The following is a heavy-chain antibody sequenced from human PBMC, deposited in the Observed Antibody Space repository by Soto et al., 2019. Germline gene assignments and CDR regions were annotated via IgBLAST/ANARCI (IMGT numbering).Heavy chain of an antibody. V-gene: IGHV1-2*02. CDR1: GYTFTDYY. J-gene: IGHJ4*02. CDR3: ARDKYGPLDY. D-gene: IGHD3-10*01. CDR2: VDPKSGGT. Sequence: QVQLVQSGAEVKKPGASVKVSCKPSGYTFTDYYIHWVRQAPGQGLEWMGWVDPKSGGTRNTQKFQGRVTMTRDTSTSTVYMELSSRRSDDTAVYYCARDKYGPLDYWGQGTLVTVSS.